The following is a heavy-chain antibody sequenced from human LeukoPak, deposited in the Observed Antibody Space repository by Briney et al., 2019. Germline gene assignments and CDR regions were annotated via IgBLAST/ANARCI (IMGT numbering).Heavy chain of an antibody. V-gene: IGHV3-30-3*01. CDR3: ARDPSPVY. Sequence: GSLRLSCAASGFSFTSYAMHWVRQAPGKGLEWVAVISYDGSNKYYADSVRGRFTISRDNSKNTLYLQMSSLRTEDTAVYYCARDPSPVYWGQGALVTVSS. CDR1: GFSFTSYA. CDR2: ISYDGSNK. J-gene: IGHJ4*02.